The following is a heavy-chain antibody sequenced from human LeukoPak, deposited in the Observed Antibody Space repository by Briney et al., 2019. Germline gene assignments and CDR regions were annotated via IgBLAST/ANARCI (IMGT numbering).Heavy chain of an antibody. D-gene: IGHD6-13*01. CDR1: GFTFSSYA. J-gene: IGHJ4*02. CDR3: ARGGSSRFDQ. Sequence: PGGSLRLSCAASGFTFSSYAMSWVRQAPGKGLEWVAKISPDGSEKYYVDSVKGRFTISRDNAKNSLDLQMSSLRADDTAVYYCARGGSSRFDQWGQGTLVTVSS. CDR2: ISPDGSEK. V-gene: IGHV3-7*04.